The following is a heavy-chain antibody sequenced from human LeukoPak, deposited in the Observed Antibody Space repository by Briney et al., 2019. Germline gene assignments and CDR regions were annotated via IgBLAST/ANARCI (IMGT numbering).Heavy chain of an antibody. CDR3: ARHEGKYSGSYYPLDY. CDR2: IYYSGST. CDR1: GGSISSYY. D-gene: IGHD1-26*01. V-gene: IGHV4-59*08. J-gene: IGHJ4*02. Sequence: PSETLSLTCTVSGGSISSYYWSWIRQPPGKGLEWIGYIYYSGSTNYNPSLKGRVTISVDTSKNQFSLKLSSVTAADTAVYYCARHEGKYSGSYYPLDYWGQGTLVTVSS.